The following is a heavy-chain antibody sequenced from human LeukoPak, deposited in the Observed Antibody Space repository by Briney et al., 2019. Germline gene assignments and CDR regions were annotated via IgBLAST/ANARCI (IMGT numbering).Heavy chain of an antibody. V-gene: IGHV3-7*01. CDR2: IKADGSEK. Sequence: GGSLRLSCAASGFTFNRYWMRWVRQAPGKGLEWVANIKADGSEKFYVDSVKGRFTISRDNAKNSLYLQMNSLRAEDTAVYYCARESSVVRGVITDFDYWGQGTLVTGSS. D-gene: IGHD3-10*01. CDR3: ARESSVVRGVITDFDY. J-gene: IGHJ4*02. CDR1: GFTFNRYW.